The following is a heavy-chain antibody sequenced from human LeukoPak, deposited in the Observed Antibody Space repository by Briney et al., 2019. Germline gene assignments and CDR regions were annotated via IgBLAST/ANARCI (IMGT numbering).Heavy chain of an antibody. CDR2: ISAYNGNT. D-gene: IGHD1-26*01. Sequence: VKVSYKASGYTFTSYGISWVRQAPGQGLEWMGWISAYNGNTNYAQKLQGRVTMTTNTSTSTAYMELRSLRSDDTAVNYCARDLVGATYWFDPWGQGTLVTVSS. J-gene: IGHJ5*02. CDR1: GYTFTSYG. V-gene: IGHV1-18*01. CDR3: ARDLVGATYWFDP.